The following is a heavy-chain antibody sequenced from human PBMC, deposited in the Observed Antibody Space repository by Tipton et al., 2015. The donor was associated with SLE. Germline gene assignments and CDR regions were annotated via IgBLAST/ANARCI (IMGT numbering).Heavy chain of an antibody. CDR2: INHSGST. CDR3: VRTTQYNWFDP. CDR1: GGSFSGYY. V-gene: IGHV4-34*01. J-gene: IGHJ5*02. D-gene: IGHD4-17*01. Sequence: TLSLTCAVYGGSFSGYYWSWIRQPPGKGLEWIGEINHSGSTNYNPSLKSRVTISVDTSKNQFSLKLSSVTAADTAVYYCVRTTQYNWFDPWGQGTLVTVSS.